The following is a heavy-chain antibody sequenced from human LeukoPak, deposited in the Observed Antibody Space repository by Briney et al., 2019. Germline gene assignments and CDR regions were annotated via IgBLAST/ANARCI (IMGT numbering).Heavy chain of an antibody. J-gene: IGHJ5*02. CDR1: GFTVSSNY. CDR2: IYTDDNT. Sequence: GGSLRLSCAASGFTVSSNYMSWVRQAPGKGLEWVSIIYTDDNTYYADSVKGRFTISRDNSKNTVYLQMNSLRAEDTAVYYCARETYYYDSSGYVANWFDPWGQGTLVTVSS. V-gene: IGHV3-66*01. CDR3: ARETYYYDSSGYVANWFDP. D-gene: IGHD3-22*01.